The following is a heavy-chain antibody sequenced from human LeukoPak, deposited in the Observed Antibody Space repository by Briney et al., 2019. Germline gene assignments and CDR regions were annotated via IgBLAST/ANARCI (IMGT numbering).Heavy chain of an antibody. CDR3: ARARGDYYDSSGYYSAFDY. D-gene: IGHD3-22*01. V-gene: IGHV4-34*01. Sequence: SETLSLTCAVYGGPFSGYYWSWIRQPPGKGLEWIGEINHSGSANYNPSLKSRVTISVDMSKNQFSLKLNSVTAADTAVYYCARARGDYYDSSGYYSAFDYWGQGTLVTVSS. CDR1: GGPFSGYY. J-gene: IGHJ4*02. CDR2: INHSGSA.